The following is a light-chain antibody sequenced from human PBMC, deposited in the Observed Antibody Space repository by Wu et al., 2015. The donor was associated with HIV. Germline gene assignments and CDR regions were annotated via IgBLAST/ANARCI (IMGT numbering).Light chain of an antibody. CDR2: AAS. CDR1: QNIGNY. V-gene: IGKV1-39*01. J-gene: IGKJ1*01. CDR3: QQSYYTPWT. Sequence: DIQMTHSPPSLSASVGDRVTITCRASQNIGNYLNWYQQKAGKAPQLLIYAASSLHGGVSSRFSGSGSGAHFTLTISSLQPEDFATYYCQQSYYTPWTFGQGTKVEIK.